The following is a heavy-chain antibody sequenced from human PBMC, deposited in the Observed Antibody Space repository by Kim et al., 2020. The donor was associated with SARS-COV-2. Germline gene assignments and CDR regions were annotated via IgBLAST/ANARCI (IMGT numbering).Heavy chain of an antibody. CDR2: IYPGDSHT. CDR1: GYSFTSYW. J-gene: IGHJ4*02. Sequence: GESLKISCKGSGYSFTSYWIGWVRQMPGKGLEWMGIIYPGDSHTRYSPSFQGQVTISADKSISTAYLQWSSLKASDTAIYYCVRPPGVDNSGYYYNDYWGQGTLVTVSS. CDR3: VRPPGVDNSGYYYNDY. D-gene: IGHD3-22*01. V-gene: IGHV5-51*01.